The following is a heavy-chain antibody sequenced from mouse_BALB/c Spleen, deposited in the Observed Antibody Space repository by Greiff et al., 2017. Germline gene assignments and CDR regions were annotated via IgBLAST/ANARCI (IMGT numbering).Heavy chain of an antibody. CDR1: GFTFSSYA. CDR2: ISSGGST. CDR3: AREGTFYAMDY. V-gene: IGHV5-6-5*01. Sequence: EVKPMESGGGLVKPGGSLKLSCAASGFTFSSYAMSWVRQTPEKRLEWVASISSGGSTYYPDSVKGRFTISRDNARNILYLQMSSLRSEDTAMYYCAREGTFYAMDYWGQGTSVTVSS. D-gene: IGHD2-14*01. J-gene: IGHJ4*01.